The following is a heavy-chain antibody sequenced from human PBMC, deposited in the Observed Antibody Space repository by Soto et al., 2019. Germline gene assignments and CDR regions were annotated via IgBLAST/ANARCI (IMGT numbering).Heavy chain of an antibody. Sequence: AAGRVCCKTSGYRFASYDIHWVRQAPGQRLEWMGWINVGNANTRYSQNFQDRVTITRDTSASTAYMELSSLRSEDTALYYCARERPTETTFSFDYWGQGTQVTVSS. V-gene: IGHV1-3*01. CDR3: ARERPTETTFSFDY. CDR1: GYRFASYD. J-gene: IGHJ4*02. CDR2: INVGNANT. D-gene: IGHD3-16*01.